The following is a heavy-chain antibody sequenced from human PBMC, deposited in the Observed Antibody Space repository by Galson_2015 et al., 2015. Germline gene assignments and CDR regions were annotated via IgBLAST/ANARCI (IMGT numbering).Heavy chain of an antibody. CDR1: GFTFSSYW. D-gene: IGHD2-15*01. V-gene: IGHV3-7*01. J-gene: IGHJ5*02. CDR3: ARDVYCSGGSCYSGMYAWFDP. Sequence: SLRLSCAASGFTFSSYWMSWVRQAPGKGLEWVANIKQDGSEKYYVDSVKGRFTISRDNAKNSLYLQMNSLRAEDTAVYYCARDVYCSGGSCYSGMYAWFDPWGQGTLVTVSS. CDR2: IKQDGSEK.